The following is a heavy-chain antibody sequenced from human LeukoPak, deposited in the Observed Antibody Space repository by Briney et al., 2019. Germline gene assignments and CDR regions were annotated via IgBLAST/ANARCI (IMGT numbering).Heavy chain of an antibody. D-gene: IGHD1-26*01. Sequence: ASVKVSCKASGYTFTGYYMHWVPQAPGQGLEWMGRINPNSGGTNYAQKFQGRVTMTRDTSISTAYMELSRLRSDDTAVYYCARVRVGATIWWFDPWGQGTLVTVSS. CDR2: INPNSGGT. CDR3: ARVRVGATIWWFDP. J-gene: IGHJ5*02. CDR1: GYTFTGYY. V-gene: IGHV1-2*06.